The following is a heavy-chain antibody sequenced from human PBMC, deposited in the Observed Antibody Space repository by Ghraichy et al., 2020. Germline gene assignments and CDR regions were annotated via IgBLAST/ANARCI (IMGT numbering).Heavy chain of an antibody. J-gene: IGHJ5*02. V-gene: IGHV1-8*03. D-gene: IGHD5-12*01. CDR1: GYTFNNHD. Sequence: ASVKVSCKASGYTFNNHDIIWVRQATGQGLEWMGWMNSNSGNTGFAQKFQGRVTFTRDKSISTAYMELSSLRSEDTAVYYCARGSGSDGYDWFYPWGQGTLVTVSS. CDR3: ARGSGSDGYDWFYP. CDR2: MNSNSGNT.